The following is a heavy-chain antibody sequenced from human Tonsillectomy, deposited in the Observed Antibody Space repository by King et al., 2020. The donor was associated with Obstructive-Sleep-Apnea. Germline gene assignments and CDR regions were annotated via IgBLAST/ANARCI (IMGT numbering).Heavy chain of an antibody. V-gene: IGHV3-30*04. CDR1: GFTFRTYG. J-gene: IGHJ4*02. Sequence: VQLVESGGGVVQPGRSLRLSCAASGFTFRTYGMHWVRQAPGKGLEWIASTSYDGTKKDYVDSFRGRFTSSRDNYKNTLYLQMNSLRPEDTAMYYCARSSNRNSGDLPDYWGQGTLVTVSS. CDR3: ARSSNRNSGDLPDY. CDR2: TSYDGTKK. D-gene: IGHD1-7*01.